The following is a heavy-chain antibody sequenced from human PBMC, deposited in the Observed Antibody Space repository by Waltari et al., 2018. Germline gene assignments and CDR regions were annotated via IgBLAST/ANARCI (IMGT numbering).Heavy chain of an antibody. Sequence: EMQLLESGGALVQPGGSLRLSCVASGFPFRAYTWNWVRQAPGKGLEWVAVLTASGLMDYGDSGKGRFIISRDNSKNTLYLEMFRLRVEDTATYYCAKDEGARLAPTFGMDAWGQGTTVIVSS. J-gene: IGHJ6*02. V-gene: IGHV3-23*01. CDR1: GFPFRAYT. D-gene: IGHD3-16*01. CDR3: AKDEGARLAPTFGMDA. CDR2: LTASGLM.